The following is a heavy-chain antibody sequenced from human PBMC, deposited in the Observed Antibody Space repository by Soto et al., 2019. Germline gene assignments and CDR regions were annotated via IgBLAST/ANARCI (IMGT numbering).Heavy chain of an antibody. V-gene: IGHV3-33*01. CDR3: ARESDYYGSGSYGMDV. J-gene: IGHJ6*02. D-gene: IGHD3-10*01. CDR2: IWYDGSNK. CDR1: GFTFSSYG. Sequence: PGGSLRLSCAASGFTFSSYGMHWVRQAPGKGLEWVAVIWYDGSNKYYADSVKGRFTISRDNSKNTLYLQMNSLRAEDTAVYYCARESDYYGSGSYGMDVWGQGTTVTVSS.